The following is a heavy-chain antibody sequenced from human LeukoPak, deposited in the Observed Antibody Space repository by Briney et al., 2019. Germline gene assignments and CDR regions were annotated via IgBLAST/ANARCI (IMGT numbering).Heavy chain of an antibody. J-gene: IGHJ4*02. CDR3: TRRRDYGDS. Sequence: PGGSLRLSCAASGFSISDYYMSWIRQAPGKGLEWIAYISSSVSTIYYTDSVKGRFTISRDNANNSLYLQVDSLRAEDTAVYYCTRRRDYGDSWGQGTLVTVSP. CDR2: ISSSVSTI. CDR1: GFSISDYY. V-gene: IGHV3-11*01.